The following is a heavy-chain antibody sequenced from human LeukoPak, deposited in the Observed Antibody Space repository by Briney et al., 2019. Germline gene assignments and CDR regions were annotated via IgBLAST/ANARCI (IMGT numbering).Heavy chain of an antibody. CDR2: ISSSSSFI. D-gene: IGHD3-3*01. J-gene: IGHJ4*02. CDR1: GFTFSSYS. Sequence: GGSLRLSCAASGFTFSSYSMNWVRQAPGKGLEWVSSISSSSSFIHYADSVKGRFTISRDNAESSLYLQMNSLRAEDTAVYYCVRDYNFWRGYPPFDYWGQGTLVTVSS. CDR3: VRDYNFWRGYPPFDY. V-gene: IGHV3-21*01.